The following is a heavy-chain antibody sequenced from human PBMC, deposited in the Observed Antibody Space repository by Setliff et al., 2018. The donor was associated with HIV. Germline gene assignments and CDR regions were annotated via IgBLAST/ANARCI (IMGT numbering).Heavy chain of an antibody. V-gene: IGHV3-15*07. CDR3: ARVVGVAPYYYMDV. CDR1: GFSFNKAW. D-gene: IGHD2-15*01. CDR2: VKSPSDGGTI. J-gene: IGHJ6*03. Sequence: GGSLRLSCALSGFSFNKAWMNWVRQAPGKGLEWVGRVKSPSDGGTIDYAAPVHGRFTISRDDSKNTLYLQMNSLRAEDTAVYYCARVVGVAPYYYMDVWGKGTTVTVS.